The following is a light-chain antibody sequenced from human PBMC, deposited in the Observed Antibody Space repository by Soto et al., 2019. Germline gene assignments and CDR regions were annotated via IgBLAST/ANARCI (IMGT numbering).Light chain of an antibody. V-gene: IGKV1D-12*01. CDR3: QQANNFPPT. J-gene: IGKJ2*01. CDR2: AAS. CDR1: QGIGNW. Sequence: DTQMTQSPSAVSASVGDRVTITCRASQGIGNWLAWYQQKPGKAPNLLIYAASTLHTGVPSRFSGSGSGTDLTLTISSLQPEDFAPYYCQQANNFPPTFGQGTKLDIK.